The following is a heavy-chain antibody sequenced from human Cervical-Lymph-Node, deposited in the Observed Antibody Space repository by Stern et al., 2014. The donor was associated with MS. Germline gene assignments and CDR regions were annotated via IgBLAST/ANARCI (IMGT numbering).Heavy chain of an antibody. V-gene: IGHV4-30-4*01. D-gene: IGHD3-3*01. Sequence: VQLEESGPGLVKPSQTLSLTCTVSGGSISSGDYYWSWIRQPPGKGLEWIGYIYYSGSTYYNPSLKSRVPISVDTSKNQFSLKLSSVTAADTAVYYCAREGSGYSYYYYYYGMDVWGQGTTVTVSS. CDR3: AREGSGYSYYYYYYGMDV. J-gene: IGHJ6*02. CDR2: IYYSGST. CDR1: GGSISSGDYY.